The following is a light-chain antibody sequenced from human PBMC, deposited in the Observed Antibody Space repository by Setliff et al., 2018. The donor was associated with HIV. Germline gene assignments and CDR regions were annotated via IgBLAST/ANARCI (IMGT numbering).Light chain of an antibody. Sequence: QSALTQPPPASGTPGQRVTISCSGSSSNIGSHTVNWYQQLPGTAPKLLIYSNNQRPSGFPDRFSGSKSGTSASLAISGLQSEDEADYYCAAWDDSLNTRNVVFGGGTKVTVL. CDR1: SSNIGSHT. CDR2: SNN. J-gene: IGLJ2*01. CDR3: AAWDDSLNTRNVV. V-gene: IGLV1-44*01.